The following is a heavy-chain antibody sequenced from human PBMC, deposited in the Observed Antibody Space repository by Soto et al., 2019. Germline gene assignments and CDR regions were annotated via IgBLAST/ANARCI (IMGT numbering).Heavy chain of an antibody. Sequence: ASVKVSCKASGYTFTSYGISWVRQAPGQGLEWMGWISAYNGNTNYAQKLQGRVTMTTDTSTSTAYMELRSLRSDDTAVYYCARVEDYGDHINWFDPWGQGTLVTVSS. CDR1: GYTFTSYG. J-gene: IGHJ5*02. CDR3: ARVEDYGDHINWFDP. V-gene: IGHV1-18*01. CDR2: ISAYNGNT. D-gene: IGHD4-17*01.